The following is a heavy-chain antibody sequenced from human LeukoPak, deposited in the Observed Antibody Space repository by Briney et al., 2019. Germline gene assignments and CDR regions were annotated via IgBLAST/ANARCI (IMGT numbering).Heavy chain of an antibody. J-gene: IGHJ3*01. Sequence: SETLSLTCTVSGGSITTYYWNWIRQPAGKGLEWIGRIYTSGSTNYNPSLQSRVTMSVDTSKNQFSLKLSSVTAADTAVYYCAREKTAYYYDRSGFSEGAFDVWGQGTMVTVSS. V-gene: IGHV4-4*07. CDR3: AREKTAYYYDRSGFSEGAFDV. CDR1: GGSITTYY. D-gene: IGHD3-22*01. CDR2: IYTSGST.